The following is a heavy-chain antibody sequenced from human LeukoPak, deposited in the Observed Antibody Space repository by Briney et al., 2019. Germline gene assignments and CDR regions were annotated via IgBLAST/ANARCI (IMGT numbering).Heavy chain of an antibody. D-gene: IGHD3-3*01. CDR3: AKDRATILGGAFDI. V-gene: IGHV3-23*01. CDR2: ISGSGGST. Sequence: PGGSLRLSCAASGFTFSSYAMSWVRQAPGKGLEWVSAISGSGGSTYYADSVKGRFTISRDNAKNSLYLQMNSLRAEDMALYYCAKDRATILGGAFDIWGQGTMVTVSS. J-gene: IGHJ3*02. CDR1: GFTFSSYA.